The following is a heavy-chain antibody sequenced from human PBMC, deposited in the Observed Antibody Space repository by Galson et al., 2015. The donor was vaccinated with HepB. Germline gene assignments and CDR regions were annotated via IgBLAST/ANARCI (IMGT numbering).Heavy chain of an antibody. CDR1: GFTFSSYA. CDR3: AACEAMVQGVIMNYYYYYMDV. CDR2: ISGSGGST. D-gene: IGHD3-10*01. J-gene: IGHJ6*03. Sequence: LRLSCAASGFTFSSYAMSWVRQAPGKGLEWVSAISGSGGSTYYADSVKGRFTISRDNSKNTLYLQMNSLRAEDTAVYYCAACEAMVQGVIMNYYYYYMDVWGKGTTVTVSS. V-gene: IGHV3-23*01.